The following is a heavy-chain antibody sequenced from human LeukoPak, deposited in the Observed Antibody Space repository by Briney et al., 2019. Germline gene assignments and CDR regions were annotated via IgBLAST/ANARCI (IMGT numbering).Heavy chain of an antibody. CDR1: GYTFSNCW. Sequence: GESLKISCKGSGYTFSNCWIAWVRQKPGKGLEWMGIIYPGDSDTRYSPSFQGQVTISVGKSISTAFLQWPSLKASDTAMYYCAKVWSANIVGRPGVLKYFDYWGQGTLVTVSS. J-gene: IGHJ4*02. V-gene: IGHV5-51*01. CDR2: IYPGDSDT. CDR3: AKVWSANIVGRPGVLKYFDY. D-gene: IGHD2-21*01.